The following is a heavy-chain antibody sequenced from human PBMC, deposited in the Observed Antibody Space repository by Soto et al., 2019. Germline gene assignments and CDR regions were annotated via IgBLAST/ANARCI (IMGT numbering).Heavy chain of an antibody. D-gene: IGHD6-19*01. CDR3: ARGPIAVAGTPIYFDY. Sequence: QVQLQESGPGLVKPSQTLSLTCTVSGGSISSGDYYWSWIRQPPGKGLEWIGYIYYSGSTYYNPSLKSRVTISVDTSKNQFSLKLSSVTAADTAVYYCARGPIAVAGTPIYFDYWGQGTLVTVSS. V-gene: IGHV4-30-4*01. CDR1: GGSISSGDYY. J-gene: IGHJ4*02. CDR2: IYYSGST.